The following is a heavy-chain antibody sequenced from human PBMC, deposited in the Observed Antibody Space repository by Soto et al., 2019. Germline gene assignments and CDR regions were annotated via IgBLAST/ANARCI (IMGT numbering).Heavy chain of an antibody. CDR1: GFTFSDYY. Sequence: WGSLRLSCAASGFTFSDYYMSWIRQAPGKGLEWVSYISISGSNIYYADSVKGRFTISRDNAKNSLYLQMNSLRAEDTAVYYCARGLVLSYGDYPFDYWGHGTLVTVSS. CDR2: ISISGSNI. J-gene: IGHJ4*01. CDR3: ARGLVLSYGDYPFDY. D-gene: IGHD4-17*01. V-gene: IGHV3-11*01.